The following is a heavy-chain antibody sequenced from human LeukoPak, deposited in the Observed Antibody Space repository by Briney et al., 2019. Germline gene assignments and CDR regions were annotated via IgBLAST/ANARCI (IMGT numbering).Heavy chain of an antibody. V-gene: IGHV6-1*01. D-gene: IGHD4-23*01. Sequence: SQTLSLTCALSGDSFSSDSVTWTWLRQSPSRGLEWLGRTYYRSRWYNDYAVSVRSRLTINPDTSKNQFSLQLNSVTPDDTAVYYCARGFCNSGNCYLDYWGQGTLVTVSS. CDR2: TYYRSRWYN. CDR3: ARGFCNSGNCYLDY. CDR1: GDSFSSDSVT. J-gene: IGHJ4*02.